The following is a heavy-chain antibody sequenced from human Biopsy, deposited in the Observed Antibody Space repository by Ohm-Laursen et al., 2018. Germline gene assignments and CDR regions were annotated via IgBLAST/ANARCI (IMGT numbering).Heavy chain of an antibody. CDR2: FDREERKT. Sequence: ASVKVSCKVSGYTLTELSIHWVRQTGGKGLEWMGGFDREERKTVYAEKFQGRVTMTEDASTDTAYMELSSLRSEDTAVYYCARGGTLVVVPTAVLHSFDIRGQGTMVTVSS. CDR1: GYTLTELS. D-gene: IGHD2-2*01. CDR3: ARGGTLVVVPTAVLHSFDI. J-gene: IGHJ3*02. V-gene: IGHV1-24*01.